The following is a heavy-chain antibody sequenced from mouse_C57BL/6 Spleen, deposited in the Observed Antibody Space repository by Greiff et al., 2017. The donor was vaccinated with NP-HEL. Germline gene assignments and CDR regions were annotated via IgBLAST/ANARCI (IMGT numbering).Heavy chain of an antibody. Sequence: VQLQQSGAELVKPGASVKLSCKASGYTFTSYWMHWVKQRPGQGLEWIGMIHPNSGSTNYNEKFKSKATLTVDKSSSTAYMQLSSLTSEDSAVYYCARDGITTVVEYYFDYWGQGTTLTVSS. CDR2: IHPNSGST. V-gene: IGHV1-64*01. D-gene: IGHD1-1*01. CDR3: ARDGITTVVEYYFDY. J-gene: IGHJ2*01. CDR1: GYTFTSYW.